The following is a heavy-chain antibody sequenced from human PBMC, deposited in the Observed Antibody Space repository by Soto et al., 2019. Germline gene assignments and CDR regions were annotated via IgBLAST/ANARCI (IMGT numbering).Heavy chain of an antibody. J-gene: IGHJ1*01. Sequence: GGSLRLSCAASGFTFSAYGMHWVRQAPGKGLEWVAVISYDGHDIYSADSVKGRFTMSRDNSKNTLYLQMNSLRAEDTAVYFCAKDIESSAYYFFQHWGQGTLVTVSS. V-gene: IGHV3-30*18. CDR1: GFTFSAYG. CDR3: AKDIESSAYYFFQH. CDR2: ISYDGHDI. D-gene: IGHD3-22*01.